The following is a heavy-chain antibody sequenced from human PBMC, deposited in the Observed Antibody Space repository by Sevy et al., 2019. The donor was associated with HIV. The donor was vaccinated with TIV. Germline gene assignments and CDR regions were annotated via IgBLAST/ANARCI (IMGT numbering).Heavy chain of an antibody. CDR1: GFTFSSYS. V-gene: IGHV3-21*01. CDR2: ISSSSSYI. Sequence: GGSLRLSCAASGFTFSSYSMNWVRQAPGKGPEWVSSISSSSSYIYYADSVKGRFTISRDNAKNSLYLQMNSLRAEDTAVYYCARVAVAGRYYYGMDVWGQGTTVTVSS. J-gene: IGHJ6*02. CDR3: ARVAVAGRYYYGMDV. D-gene: IGHD6-19*01.